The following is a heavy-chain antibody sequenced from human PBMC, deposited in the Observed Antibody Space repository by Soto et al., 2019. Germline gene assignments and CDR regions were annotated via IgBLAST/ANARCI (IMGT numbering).Heavy chain of an antibody. Sequence: ASVKVSCKASGFTFTSSAVQWVRQARGQRLEWIGWIVVGSGNTNYAQKFQERVTITRDMSTSTAYMELSSLRSEDTAVYYCAALDPVGATGGFGYWGQGTLVTVSS. V-gene: IGHV1-58*01. CDR3: AALDPVGATGGFGY. CDR1: GFTFTSSA. J-gene: IGHJ4*02. CDR2: IVVGSGNT. D-gene: IGHD1-26*01.